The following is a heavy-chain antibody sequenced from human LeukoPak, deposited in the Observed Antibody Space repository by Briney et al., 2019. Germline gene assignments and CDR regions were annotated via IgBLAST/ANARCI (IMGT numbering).Heavy chain of an antibody. Sequence: PGGSLRLSCAASGFTFSSYSMNWVRHAPGKGLEWVSSISSISSYIYYADSVKGRFTISRDNAKNSLYLQMNSLRAEDTAVYYCARDFGHRYGSGSYVYYYYMDVWGKGTTVTVSS. CDR3: ARDFGHRYGSGSYVYYYYMDV. D-gene: IGHD3-10*01. CDR1: GFTFSSYS. J-gene: IGHJ6*03. V-gene: IGHV3-21*01. CDR2: ISSISSYI.